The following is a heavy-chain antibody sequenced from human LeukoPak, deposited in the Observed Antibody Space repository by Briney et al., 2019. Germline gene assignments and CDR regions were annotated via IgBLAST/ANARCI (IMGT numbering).Heavy chain of an antibody. CDR2: IRGSGGST. J-gene: IGHJ6*02. D-gene: IGHD6-19*01. CDR3: ARDGPRGSGWSDYYYGMDV. Sequence: GGSLRLSCAASGFTFSSYAMSWVRQAPGKGLEWVSAIRGSGGSTYYADSVKGRFTISRDNSKNTLYLQMNSLRAEDTAVYYCARDGPRGSGWSDYYYGMDVWGQGTTVTVSS. V-gene: IGHV3-23*01. CDR1: GFTFSSYA.